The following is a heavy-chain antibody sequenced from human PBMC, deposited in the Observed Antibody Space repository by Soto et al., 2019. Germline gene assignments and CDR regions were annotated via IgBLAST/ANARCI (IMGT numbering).Heavy chain of an antibody. CDR1: GFTFSNYA. CDR3: AKSLGCNYYNYTRRHLDS. V-gene: IGHV3-23*01. D-gene: IGHD4-4*01. J-gene: IGHJ1*01. Sequence: PGESLKISCAASGFTFSNYAMSWVRQAPGKGLEWVSSISDSGGATYYADSVKGRFTLSRDNFKNTLYVQMNNLRAEYTAVYFYAKSLGCNYYNYTRRHLDSRGQGALDTVSS. CDR2: ISDSGGAT.